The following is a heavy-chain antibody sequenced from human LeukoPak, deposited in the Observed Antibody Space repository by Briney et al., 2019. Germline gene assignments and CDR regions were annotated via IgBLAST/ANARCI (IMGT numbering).Heavy chain of an antibody. Sequence: PGGSLRLSCAASGFTFSSYGMHWVRQAPGKGLEWVAVIWYDGSNKYYADSVKGRFTISRDNSKNTLYLQMNSLRAEDTAVYYCAVADGGMDVWGQGTTVTVSS. V-gene: IGHV3-33*08. CDR3: AVADGGMDV. CDR1: GFTFSSYG. CDR2: IWYDGSNK. D-gene: IGHD6-19*01. J-gene: IGHJ6*02.